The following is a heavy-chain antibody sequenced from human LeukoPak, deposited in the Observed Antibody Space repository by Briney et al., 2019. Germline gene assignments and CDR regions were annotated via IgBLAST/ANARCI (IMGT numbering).Heavy chain of an antibody. CDR1: GFTFSSYA. CDR2: IGGGGGST. J-gene: IGHJ5*02. Sequence: GGSLRLSCAASGFTFSSYAMSWVRQAPGKGLEWVSAIGGGGGSTYYADSVKGRFTISRDNSKNTLYLQMNSLRAEDTAVYYCAKEHCSSTSCYYNWFDPWGQGTLVTVS. D-gene: IGHD2-2*01. CDR3: AKEHCSSTSCYYNWFDP. V-gene: IGHV3-23*01.